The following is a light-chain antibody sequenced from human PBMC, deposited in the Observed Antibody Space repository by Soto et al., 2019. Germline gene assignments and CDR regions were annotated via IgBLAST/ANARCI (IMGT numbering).Light chain of an antibody. CDR3: QTGGTGIRV. CDR2: LNSDGSH. V-gene: IGLV4-69*01. CDR1: SGHSSYA. Sequence: QAVLTQSPSASASLGASVKLTCTLSSGHSSYAIAWHQQQPEKGPRYLMKLNSDGSHSKGDGIPDRFSGSSSGAERYLTISSLQYEDEADYYCQTGGTGIRVFGGGTKLTVL. J-gene: IGLJ2*01.